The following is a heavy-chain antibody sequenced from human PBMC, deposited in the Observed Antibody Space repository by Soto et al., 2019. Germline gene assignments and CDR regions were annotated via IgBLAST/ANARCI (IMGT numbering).Heavy chain of an antibody. D-gene: IGHD5-12*01. J-gene: IGHJ6*02. CDR3: ARDKFVFSGYVLDIYYYYVMDV. CDR2: IWYDGSNK. V-gene: IGHV3-33*01. Sequence: PGLSLRLWCAAAEGKCGGYGVHWISKTTNKGLEWVAVIWYDGSNKYYADSVKGRFTISRDNSKNPLYLQMNSLRAGDTAVYYCARDKFVFSGYVLDIYYYYVMDVLGQGTTVPVSS. CDR1: EGKCGGYG.